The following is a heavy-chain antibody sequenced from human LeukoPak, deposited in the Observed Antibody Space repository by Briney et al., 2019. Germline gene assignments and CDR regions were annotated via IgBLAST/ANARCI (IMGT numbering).Heavy chain of an antibody. CDR1: GFTFRSAR. J-gene: IGHJ4*02. D-gene: IGHD1-26*01. CDR3: TSVPVG. Sequence: GGSLRLSCAASGFTFRSARMNWVRQAPGKGLEWVGHIKPMTEGGTTDYAAPVKGRFTISRDDSKNTLDLQVNSLKTEDTAVYYCTSVPVGWGQGTLVTVSA. V-gene: IGHV3-15*01. CDR2: IKPMTEGGTT.